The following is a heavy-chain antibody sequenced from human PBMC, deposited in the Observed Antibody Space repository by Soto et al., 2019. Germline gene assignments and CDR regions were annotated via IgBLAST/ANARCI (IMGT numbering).Heavy chain of an antibody. CDR2: IYYSGST. D-gene: IGHD4-17*01. Sequence: SETLSLTCTVSGGSISSSSYYWGWIRQPPGKGLEWIGSIYYSGSTYYNPSLKSRVTISVDTSKNQFSLKLSSVTAADTAVYYCALTVTTYWYFDLWGRGTLVTVSS. J-gene: IGHJ2*01. CDR3: ALTVTTYWYFDL. V-gene: IGHV4-39*01. CDR1: GGSISSSSYY.